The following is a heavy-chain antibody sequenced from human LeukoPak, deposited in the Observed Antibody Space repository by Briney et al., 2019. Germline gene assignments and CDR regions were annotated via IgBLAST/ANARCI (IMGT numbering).Heavy chain of an antibody. J-gene: IGHJ3*02. CDR1: GGTFISYA. Sequence: SVKVSCKASGGTFISYAISWVRQAPGQGLEWMGGIIPIFGTANYAQKFQGRVTITADESTSTAYMELSSLRSEGTAVYYCARPNSNSATHDAFDIWGQGTLVTVS. V-gene: IGHV1-69*13. CDR2: IIPIFGTA. D-gene: IGHD2/OR15-2a*01. CDR3: ARPNSNSATHDAFDI.